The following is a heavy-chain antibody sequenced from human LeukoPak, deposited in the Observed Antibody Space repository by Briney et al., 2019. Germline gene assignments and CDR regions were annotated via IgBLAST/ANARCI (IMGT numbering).Heavy chain of an antibody. CDR2: IIPIFGTA. CDR3: AGGLDAFDI. J-gene: IGHJ3*02. CDR1: GYTFTSYA. D-gene: IGHD3-16*01. Sequence: EASVKVSCKASGYTFTSYAISWVRQAPGQGLEWMGGIIPIFGTANYAQKFQGRVTITTDESTSTAYMELSSLRSEDTAVYYCAGGLDAFDIWGQGTMVTVSS. V-gene: IGHV1-69*05.